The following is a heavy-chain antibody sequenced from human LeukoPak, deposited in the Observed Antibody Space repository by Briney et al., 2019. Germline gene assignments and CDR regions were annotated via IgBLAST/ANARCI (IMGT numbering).Heavy chain of an antibody. J-gene: IGHJ3*02. CDR2: ISSSSSTI. V-gene: IGHV3-48*04. CDR3: ARLGARVSGYYFDAFDI. CDR1: GFTFSSYS. D-gene: IGHD3-9*01. Sequence: GGSLRLSCAASGFTFSSYSMNWVRQAPGKGLEWVSYISSSSSTIYYADSVKGRLTISRDNAKNSLYLQMNSLRAEDTAVYYCARLGARVSGYYFDAFDIWGQGTMVTVSS.